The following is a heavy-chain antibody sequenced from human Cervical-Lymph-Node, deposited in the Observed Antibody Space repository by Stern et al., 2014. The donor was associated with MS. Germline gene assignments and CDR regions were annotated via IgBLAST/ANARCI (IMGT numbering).Heavy chain of an antibody. V-gene: IGHV2-5*02. Sequence: QVTLKESGPTLVKPTQTSTLTCTFLGFSLNTSGEGVGWIRQPPGKALEWLAGIYWDADARYSPSLKSRLTITKDTSKNHVVLTMANMDPVDTATYYCAHTRVTSDEGYGLDVWGQGTTVTVSS. CDR2: IYWDADA. CDR1: GFSLNTSGEG. J-gene: IGHJ6*02. CDR3: AHTRVTSDEGYGLDV. D-gene: IGHD2-21*02.